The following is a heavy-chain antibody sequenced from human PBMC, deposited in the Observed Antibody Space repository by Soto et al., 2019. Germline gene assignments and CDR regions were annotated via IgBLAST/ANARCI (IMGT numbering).Heavy chain of an antibody. CDR3: ARALDNSSSGGKFDL. V-gene: IGHV4-34*01. CDR2: INHSGST. J-gene: IGHJ2*01. D-gene: IGHD6-6*01. CDR1: GGSFSGYY. Sequence: QVQLQQWGAGLLKPSETLSLTCAVYGGSFSGYYWSWIRQPPGKGLEWIGEINHSGSTNYNPSLKSRVTISEDTSKNQLSLKRSSVTAADTAVYCCARALDNSSSGGKFDLWGRGTLVTVSS.